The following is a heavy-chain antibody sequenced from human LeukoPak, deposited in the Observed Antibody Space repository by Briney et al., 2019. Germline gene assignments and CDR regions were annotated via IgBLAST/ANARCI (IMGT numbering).Heavy chain of an antibody. CDR3: ARGYCSGGSCYYFDY. CDR2: VSDSGDYT. Sequence: GGSLRLSCAASGFTFNRCAMSWVRQAPGKGLEWISTVSDSGDYTDYADSVKGRFTISRDNSKNTVYLQMNSLRAEDTAVYYCARGYCSGGSCYYFDYWGQGTLVTVSS. J-gene: IGHJ4*02. D-gene: IGHD2-15*01. V-gene: IGHV3-23*01. CDR1: GFTFNRCA.